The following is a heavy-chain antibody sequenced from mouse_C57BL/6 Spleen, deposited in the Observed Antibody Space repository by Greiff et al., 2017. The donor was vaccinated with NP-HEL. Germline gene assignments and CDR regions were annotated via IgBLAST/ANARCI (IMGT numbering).Heavy chain of an antibody. D-gene: IGHD1-1*01. CDR3: LYYGSSYGFAY. V-gene: IGHV14-4*01. CDR2: IDPENGDT. J-gene: IGHJ3*01. Sequence: VQLKQSGAELVRPGASVKLSCTASGFNIKDDYMHWVKQRPEQGLEWIGWIDPENGDTEYASKFQGKATITADTSSNTAYLQLSSLTSEDTAVYYCLYYGSSYGFAYWGQGTLVTVSA. CDR1: GFNIKDDY.